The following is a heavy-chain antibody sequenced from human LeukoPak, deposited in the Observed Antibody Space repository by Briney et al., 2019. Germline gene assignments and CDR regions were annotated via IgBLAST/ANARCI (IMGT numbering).Heavy chain of an antibody. V-gene: IGHV4-4*07. CDR2: IYTSGST. CDR3: ARARPDYYDSSGYPDY. Sequence: PSETLSLTCTVSGGSISSYYWSWIRQPAGKGLEWIGRIYTSGSTNYNPSLKSRVTISVDTSKNQFSLKLSSVTAADTAVYYCARARPDYYDSSGYPDYWGQGTLVTVSS. J-gene: IGHJ4*02. D-gene: IGHD3-22*01. CDR1: GGSISSYY.